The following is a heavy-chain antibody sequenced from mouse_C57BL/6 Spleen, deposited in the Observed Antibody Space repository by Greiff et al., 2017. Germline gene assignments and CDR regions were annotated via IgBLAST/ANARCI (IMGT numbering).Heavy chain of an antibody. Sequence: VQLQQSGPELVKPGASVKIPCKASGYTFTDYNMDWVKQRHGESLEWIGAINPTNGGTIYNQKCRGKAILTVDKSSSTANMELRSLTSEDTAVYYCARYAYYSNFYAMDYWGQGTSVTVSS. CDR3: ARYAYYSNFYAMDY. V-gene: IGHV1-18*01. CDR2: INPTNGGT. J-gene: IGHJ4*01. D-gene: IGHD2-5*01. CDR1: GYTFTDYN.